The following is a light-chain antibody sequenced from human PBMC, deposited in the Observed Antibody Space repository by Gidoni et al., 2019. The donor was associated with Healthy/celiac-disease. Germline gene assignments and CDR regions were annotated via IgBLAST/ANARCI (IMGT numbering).Light chain of an antibody. V-gene: IGLV3-21*03. CDR3: QVWDSSSDHVV. CDR1: NMGSKS. CDR2: DDS. J-gene: IGLJ2*01. Sequence: SSVLTPPPSVSVAPGKTARSTCGGNNMGSKSVHWYQQKPGQAPVLVVYDDSDRPSGSPERFSGSNSGNTATLTISRVEAGDEADYYCQVWDSSSDHVVFGGGTKLTVL.